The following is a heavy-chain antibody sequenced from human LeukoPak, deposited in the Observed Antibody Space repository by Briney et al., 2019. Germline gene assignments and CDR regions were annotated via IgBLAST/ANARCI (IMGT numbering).Heavy chain of an antibody. CDR3: ARADILTGYYDY. CDR1: GGSISNGGYY. Sequence: PSETLSLTCTVSGGSISNGGYYWSWIRQHPGKGLEWIGYIYYSGSTYYNPSLKSRVTISVDTSKNQFSLKLSSVTAADTAVYYCARADILTGYYDYWGQGTLVTVSS. V-gene: IGHV4-31*03. CDR2: IYYSGST. J-gene: IGHJ4*02. D-gene: IGHD3-9*01.